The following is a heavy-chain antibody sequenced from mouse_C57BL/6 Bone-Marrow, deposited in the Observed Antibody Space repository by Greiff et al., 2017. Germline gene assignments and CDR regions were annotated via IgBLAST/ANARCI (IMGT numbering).Heavy chain of an antibody. CDR3: ARRSDYGSSYYYAMDY. Sequence: VQLQQSGPELVKPGASVKIPCKASGYTFTDYNMDWVKQSHGKSLEWIGDINPNNGGTIYNQKFKGKATLTVDKSSSTAYMELRSLTSEDTAVYYCARRSDYGSSYYYAMDYWGQGTSVTVSS. CDR2: INPNNGGT. V-gene: IGHV1-18*01. CDR1: GYTFTDYN. D-gene: IGHD1-1*01. J-gene: IGHJ4*01.